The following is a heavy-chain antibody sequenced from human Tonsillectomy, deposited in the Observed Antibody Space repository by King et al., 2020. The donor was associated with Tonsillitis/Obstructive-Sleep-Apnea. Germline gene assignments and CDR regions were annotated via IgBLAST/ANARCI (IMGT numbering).Heavy chain of an antibody. CDR2: IDPTDSYT. J-gene: IGHJ4*02. Sequence: QLVQSGAEVKKPGESLRISCKGSGYSFTSYWISWVRQMPGKGLEWMGRIDPTDSYTNYSPSFQGHVTISADKSISTAYLQWSSLQASYTAMYYCARQQYISSPSHSWGPGTLFTVSS. CDR1: GYSFTSYW. CDR3: ARQQYISSPSHS. V-gene: IGHV5-10-1*01. D-gene: IGHD6-6*01.